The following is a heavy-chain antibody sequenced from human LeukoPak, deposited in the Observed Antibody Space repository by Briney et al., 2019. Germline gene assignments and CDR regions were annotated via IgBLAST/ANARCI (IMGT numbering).Heavy chain of an antibody. D-gene: IGHD1-26*01. CDR3: ASSGSYVKDYYGMDV. CDR2: INHSGST. V-gene: IGHV4-34*01. CDR1: GGSFSGYY. J-gene: IGHJ6*02. Sequence: SETLSLTCAVYGGSFSGYYWSWIRQPPGKGLEWIGEINHSGSTNYNPSLKSRVTISVDTSKNQFSLKLSSVTAADTAVYYCASSGSYVKDYYGMDVWGQGTTVTVSS.